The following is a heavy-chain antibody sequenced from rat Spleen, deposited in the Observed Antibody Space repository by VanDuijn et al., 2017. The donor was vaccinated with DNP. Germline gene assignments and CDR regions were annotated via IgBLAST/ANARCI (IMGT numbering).Heavy chain of an antibody. CDR2: ISIGGYNT. CDR3: ATSSYYGYDYGFAY. CDR1: GFTFTNYY. V-gene: IGHV5-25*01. Sequence: EVQLVESGGDLVQPGRSMKLSCAASGFTFTNYYMAWFRQAPTKGLEWVASISIGGYNTYYRDSVKGRFTISRDYARSTLYLQMDSLRSEDTATYYCATSSYYGYDYGFAYWGQGTLVTVSS. J-gene: IGHJ3*01. D-gene: IGHD1-7*01.